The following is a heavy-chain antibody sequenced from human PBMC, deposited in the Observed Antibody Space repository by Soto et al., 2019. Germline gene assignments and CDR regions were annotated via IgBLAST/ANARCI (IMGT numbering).Heavy chain of an antibody. Sequence: PSETLSLTCTVSGGSISSSSYYWGWIRQPPGKGLEWIGSIYYSGSTYYNPSLKSRVTISVDTSKNQFSLKLSSVTAADTAVYYCARQRGSRDGYNCYDYWGQGTLVTVSS. D-gene: IGHD5-12*01. CDR2: IYYSGST. CDR1: GGSISSSSYY. V-gene: IGHV4-39*01. CDR3: ARQRGSRDGYNCYDY. J-gene: IGHJ4*02.